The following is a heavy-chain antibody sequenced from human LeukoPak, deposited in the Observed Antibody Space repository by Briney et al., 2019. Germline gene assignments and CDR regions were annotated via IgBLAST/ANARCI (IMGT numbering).Heavy chain of an antibody. D-gene: IGHD2-15*01. CDR1: GFTFSDYY. CDR2: ISSSSSYT. CDR3: AKNPLYCSGGSYYSYYFDY. Sequence: GGSLRLSCAASGFTFSDYYMSWIRQAPGKGLEWVSYISSSSSYTNYADSVKGRFTISRDNAKNSLYLQMNSLRAEDTAVYYCAKNPLYCSGGSYYSYYFDYWGQGTLVTVSS. J-gene: IGHJ4*02. V-gene: IGHV3-11*06.